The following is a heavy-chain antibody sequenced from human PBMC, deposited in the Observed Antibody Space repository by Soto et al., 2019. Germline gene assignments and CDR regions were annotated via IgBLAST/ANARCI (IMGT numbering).Heavy chain of an antibody. CDR3: ARDGLSSSTSFDY. J-gene: IGHJ4*02. D-gene: IGHD2-2*01. V-gene: IGHV5-51*01. Sequence: GESLKISCKASGFTFTDYWIGWLRQMPGKGLEWMGIIYPDDSDAKYSPSFQGQVTMSADKSINTAYLQWSSLKASDTGMYFCARDGLSSSTSFDYWGQGTQVTVSS. CDR1: GFTFTDYW. CDR2: IYPDDSDA.